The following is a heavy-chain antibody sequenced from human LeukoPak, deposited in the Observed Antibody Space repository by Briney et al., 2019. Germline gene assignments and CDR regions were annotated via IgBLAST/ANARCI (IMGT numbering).Heavy chain of an antibody. J-gene: IGHJ4*02. CDR3: AREPGRGIAARPEDY. Sequence: SVKVSCKASGGTFSSYAISWVRQAPGQGLEWMGRIIPIFGTANYAQKFQGRVTITTDESTSTAYMELSSLRSEDTAVYYGAREPGRGIAARPEDYWGQGTLVTVSS. D-gene: IGHD6-6*01. V-gene: IGHV1-69*05. CDR2: IIPIFGTA. CDR1: GGTFSSYA.